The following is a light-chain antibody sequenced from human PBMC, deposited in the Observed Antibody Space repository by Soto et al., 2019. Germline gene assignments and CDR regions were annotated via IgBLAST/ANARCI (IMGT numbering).Light chain of an antibody. CDR3: TSYTSSSTYV. CDR2: DVT. Sequence: QSVLTQPASVSGSPGQSITISCTGTSRDVGGYNYVFWYQHPPGKAPKLMIYDVTNRPSGVSNRFSGSKSGNTASLTISGLQAEDEADYYCTSYTSSSTYVFGTGTKVTVL. CDR1: SRDVGGYNY. V-gene: IGLV2-14*03. J-gene: IGLJ1*01.